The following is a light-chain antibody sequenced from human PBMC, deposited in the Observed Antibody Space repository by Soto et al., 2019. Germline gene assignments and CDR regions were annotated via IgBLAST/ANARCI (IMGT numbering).Light chain of an antibody. CDR1: QTITNW. Sequence: DIQMTQSPCILSASVGDRVTITCRSSQTITNWLAWYQQKPGKAPRLLIYDASSLESWVPSRFSGSGSGTEFTLTISSLQSEDFATYYCQQYKSFWTFGQGTKVDIK. CDR3: QQYKSFWT. V-gene: IGKV1-5*01. CDR2: DAS. J-gene: IGKJ1*01.